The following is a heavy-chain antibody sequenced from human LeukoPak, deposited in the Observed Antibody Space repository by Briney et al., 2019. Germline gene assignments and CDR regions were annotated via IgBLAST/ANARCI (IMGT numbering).Heavy chain of an antibody. Sequence: GESLKISCKGSGYSFTSYWIGWVRPMPGEGLEVMGIIYPGDSDTRYSPSFQGQVTISADKSISTAYLQWSSLKASDTAMYYCARHWQDDACDIWGQGTMVTVSS. J-gene: IGHJ3*02. V-gene: IGHV5-51*01. CDR1: GYSFTSYW. CDR3: ARHWQDDACDI. CDR2: IYPGDSDT.